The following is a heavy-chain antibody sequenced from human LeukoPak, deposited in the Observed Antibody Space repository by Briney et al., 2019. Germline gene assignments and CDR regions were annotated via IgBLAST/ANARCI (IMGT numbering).Heavy chain of an antibody. D-gene: IGHD3-22*01. CDR3: ARTYYYDSSGSDGFDY. J-gene: IGHJ4*02. CDR1: GFTFSSYS. Sequence: GGSLRLSCAASGFTFSSYSMNWVRQAPGKGLEWVSSISSSSSYIYYADSVKGRFTISRDNAKNSLYLQMNRLRAEDTAVYYCARTYYYDSSGSDGFDYWGQGTLVTVSS. V-gene: IGHV3-21*01. CDR2: ISSSSSYI.